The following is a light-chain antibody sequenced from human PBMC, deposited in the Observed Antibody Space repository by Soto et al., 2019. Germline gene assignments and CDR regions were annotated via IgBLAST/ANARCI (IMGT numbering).Light chain of an antibody. CDR1: SSDVGGYNF. CDR2: DVN. J-gene: IGLJ1*01. CDR3: SSHAGSDNPFV. V-gene: IGLV2-8*01. Sequence: QSALTQPPSASGSPGQSVTISCTGTSSDVGGYNFVSWYQHHPGKAPKVLIFDVNKRPSGVPDRFSGSKSGNTASLTVSGLQAEEEDDDYCSSHAGSDNPFVFGAGTKLTVL.